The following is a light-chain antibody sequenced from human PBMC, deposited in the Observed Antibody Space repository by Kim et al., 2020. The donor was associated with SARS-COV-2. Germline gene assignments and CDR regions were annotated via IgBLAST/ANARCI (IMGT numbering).Light chain of an antibody. CDR2: RDR. J-gene: IGLJ2*01. Sequence: SYELTQPLSVSVALGQTATIICGGDNIENKNVHWYQQKPGQAPVLVIFRDRNRPTGIPERFSGSNSGNAATLTISSVQAGDEAAYYCQVWDSTAVFGGG. CDR1: NIENKN. V-gene: IGLV3-9*01. CDR3: QVWDSTAV.